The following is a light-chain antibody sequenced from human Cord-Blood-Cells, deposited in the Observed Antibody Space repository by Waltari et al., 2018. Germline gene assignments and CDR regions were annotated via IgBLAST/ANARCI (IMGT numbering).Light chain of an antibody. Sequence: QPALTQPPSASGSPGQSVTISCTGTSRDVGGYNYASWYQQHPGKAPKLMIYEVSKRPSGVPDRFSGSKSGNTASLTVSGLQAEDEADYYCSSYAGSNNLVVFGGGTKLTVL. V-gene: IGLV2-8*01. CDR2: EVS. CDR3: SSYAGSNNLVV. CDR1: SRDVGGYNY. J-gene: IGLJ2*01.